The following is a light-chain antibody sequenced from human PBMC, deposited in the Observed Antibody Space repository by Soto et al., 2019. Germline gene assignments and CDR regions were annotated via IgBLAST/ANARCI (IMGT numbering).Light chain of an antibody. V-gene: IGKV3-20*01. Sequence: EIVLTQSPGTLSLSPGERATLSCRASQSVSSNFLAWYQRKPGQAPRLLIYGASSRAAGVPDRFRGSLSGTAFTLTITRLEPEDFAGYYCQQYGSWPSLGRGTKVEIK. CDR1: QSVSSNF. CDR2: GAS. J-gene: IGKJ1*01. CDR3: QQYGSWPS.